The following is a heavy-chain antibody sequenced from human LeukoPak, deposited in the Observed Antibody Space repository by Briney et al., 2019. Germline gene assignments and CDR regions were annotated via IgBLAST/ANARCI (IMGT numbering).Heavy chain of an antibody. CDR3: ARGRYCSADICSGGDAFDI. CDR1: GGSINNYY. V-gene: IGHV4-4*07. J-gene: IGHJ3*02. CDR2: IYTRGST. D-gene: IGHD2-15*01. Sequence: PSETLSLTCTVSGGSINNYYWSWIRQPAGKGLEWIGRIYTRGSTNYNPSLKSRVTMSVDKSKNHFSLKLSSVTAADTAVYYCARGRYCSADICSGGDAFDIWGQGTMVSVSS.